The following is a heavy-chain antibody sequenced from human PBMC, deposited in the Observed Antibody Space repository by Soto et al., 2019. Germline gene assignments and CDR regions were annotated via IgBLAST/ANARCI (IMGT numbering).Heavy chain of an antibody. J-gene: IGHJ4*02. CDR3: ARRTRYYFDY. CDR1: GGSTSSSSYY. Sequence: SETLSLTCTVSGGSTSSSSYYWGWIRQPPGKGLEWIGSIYYSGSTYYNPSLKSRVTISVDTSKNQFSLKLSSVTAADTAVYYCARRTRYYFDYWGQGTLVTVSS. V-gene: IGHV4-39*01. CDR2: IYYSGST.